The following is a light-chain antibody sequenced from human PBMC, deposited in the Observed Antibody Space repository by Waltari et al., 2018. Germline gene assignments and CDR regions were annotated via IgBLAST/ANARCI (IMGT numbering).Light chain of an antibody. CDR2: DDS. J-gene: IGLJ3*02. V-gene: IGLV3-21*02. CDR3: QVWDSSSDHWL. Sequence: SYVLTRPPSVSVAPGQTARITCGGNNIGSKSVHWYQQKPGQAPVLVVYDDSGRPSGSPERFSGSNSGNTATLTISRVEAGHEADYYCQVWDSSSDHWLFGGGTKLTVL. CDR1: NIGSKS.